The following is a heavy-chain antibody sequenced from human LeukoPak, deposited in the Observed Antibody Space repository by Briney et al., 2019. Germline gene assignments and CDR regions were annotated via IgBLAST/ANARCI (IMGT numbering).Heavy chain of an antibody. V-gene: IGHV3-23*01. CDR3: ARDRGGYGPSTFDY. Sequence: GGSLRLSCAASGFTFSSYAMSWVRQAPGKGLEWVSAISGGGGSTYYADSVKGRFTISRDNAKNSLYLQMNSLRAEDTAVYYCARDRGGYGPSTFDYWGQGTLVTVSS. J-gene: IGHJ4*02. CDR2: ISGGGGST. CDR1: GFTFSSYA. D-gene: IGHD1-1*01.